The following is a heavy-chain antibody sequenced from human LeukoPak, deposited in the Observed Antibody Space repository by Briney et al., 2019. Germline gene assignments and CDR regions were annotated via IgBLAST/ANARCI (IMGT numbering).Heavy chain of an antibody. CDR2: IYSGGST. V-gene: IGHV3-66*02. CDR1: GFTVSSNY. Sequence: GGSLRLSCAASGFTVSSNYMSWVRRAPGKGLEWVSVIYSGGSTYYADSVKGRFTISRDNSKNTLYLQMNSLRAEDTAVYYCEVGAGSGSFDYWGQGTLVTVSS. J-gene: IGHJ4*02. CDR3: EVGAGSGSFDY. D-gene: IGHD3-10*01.